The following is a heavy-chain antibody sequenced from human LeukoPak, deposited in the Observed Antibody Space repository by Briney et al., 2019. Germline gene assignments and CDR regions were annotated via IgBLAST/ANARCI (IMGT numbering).Heavy chain of an antibody. Sequence: GGSLRLSCAASGFTFSVYWMIWVRQAPGKGLEWVANIKGDGSEKYYVDSVKGRFAISRDNAKNLVYLQMSSLRAEDTAVYYCARDGVPAGADYWGQGTLVTVSS. V-gene: IGHV3-7*01. CDR2: IKGDGSEK. D-gene: IGHD2-2*01. J-gene: IGHJ4*02. CDR1: GFTFSVYW. CDR3: ARDGVPAGADY.